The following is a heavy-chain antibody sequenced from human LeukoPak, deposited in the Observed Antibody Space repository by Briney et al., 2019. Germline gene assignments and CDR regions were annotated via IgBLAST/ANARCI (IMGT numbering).Heavy chain of an antibody. CDR1: GYTFTSYG. J-gene: IGHJ5*02. Sequence: ASVKVSCKPSGYTFTSYGISWVRQAPGQGLEWMGGIIPIFGTANYAQKFQGRVTITADESTSTAYMELSSLRSEDTAVYYCARSPRGYSGYEARLNWFDPWGQGTLATVSS. D-gene: IGHD5-12*01. CDR3: ARSPRGYSGYEARLNWFDP. V-gene: IGHV1-69*13. CDR2: IIPIFGTA.